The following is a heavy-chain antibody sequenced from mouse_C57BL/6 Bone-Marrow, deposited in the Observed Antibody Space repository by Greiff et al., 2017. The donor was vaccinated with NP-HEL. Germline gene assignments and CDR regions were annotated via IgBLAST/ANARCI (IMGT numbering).Heavy chain of an antibody. J-gene: IGHJ4*01. V-gene: IGHV5-4*01. Sequence: EVQGVESGGGLVKPGGSLKLSCAASGFTFSSYAMSWVRPTPEKRLEWVATISDGGSYTYYPDTVQGRFTISSDNARNNLYLQMSHLKSEDTAMYYCARDPTFYAMDYWGQGTSVTVSS. CDR3: ARDPTFYAMDY. CDR2: ISDGGSYT. CDR1: GFTFSSYA. D-gene: IGHD1-1*01.